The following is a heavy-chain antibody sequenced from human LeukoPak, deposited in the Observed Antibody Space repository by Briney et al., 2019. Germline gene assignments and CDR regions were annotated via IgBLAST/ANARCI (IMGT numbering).Heavy chain of an antibody. J-gene: IGHJ4*02. D-gene: IGHD3-16*01. V-gene: IGHV4-61*02. Sequence: SETLSLTCAVSGGSISSGSYCWSCIRQPAGKGLEWIVRIYTSGSTNYNPSLNSRGTISVYTSKNQFSLKLSSVTAADTAVYYCARLRGRGARPYYFDYWGQGTLVTVSS. CDR3: ARLRGRGARPYYFDY. CDR2: IYTSGST. CDR1: GGSISSGSYC.